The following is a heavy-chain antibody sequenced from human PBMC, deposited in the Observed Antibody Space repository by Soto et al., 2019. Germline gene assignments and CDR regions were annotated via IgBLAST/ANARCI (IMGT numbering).Heavy chain of an antibody. Sequence: QVQLQESGPGLVKPSETLSLTCTVSGGSISDFYWSWIRQSPGRRLEWIGYLYYTGSTNYNPALKSRVTISLDTSKTQFCLKRGSVTAADPAVYYCARGGGYDFRSSQAPPIAVWGQGTTVTVSS. J-gene: IGHJ6*02. CDR3: ARGGGYDFRSSQAPPIAV. D-gene: IGHD3-3*01. CDR2: LYYTGST. CDR1: GGSISDFY. V-gene: IGHV4-59*01.